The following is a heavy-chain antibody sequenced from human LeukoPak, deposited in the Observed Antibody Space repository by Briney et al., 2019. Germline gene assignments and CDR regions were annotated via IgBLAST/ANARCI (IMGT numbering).Heavy chain of an antibody. Sequence: PGRSLRLSCAASGFTFSSYAMHWVRQAPGKGLEWVAVISYDGSNKYYADSVKGRFTISRDNSKNTLYLQMNSLRAEDTAVYYCARDGEWGDYETYYFDYWGQGTLVTVSS. CDR1: GFTFSSYA. D-gene: IGHD4-17*01. J-gene: IGHJ4*02. V-gene: IGHV3-30-3*01. CDR2: ISYDGSNK. CDR3: ARDGEWGDYETYYFDY.